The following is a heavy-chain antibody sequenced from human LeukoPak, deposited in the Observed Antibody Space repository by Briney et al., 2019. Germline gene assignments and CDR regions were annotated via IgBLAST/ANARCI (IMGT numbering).Heavy chain of an antibody. J-gene: IGHJ4*02. CDR1: GFTFSAYG. Sequence: GGSLRLSCAVSGFTFSAYGMHWVRQAPGKGLEWEAVISHDGSYQAYADSVKGRFTVSRDSSKNTLYLQLNSLRPEDTGLYYCARERRRDGYNYKDYWGQGTQVSVSS. V-gene: IGHV3-30*04. CDR2: ISHDGSYQ. D-gene: IGHD5-24*01. CDR3: ARERRRDGYNYKDY.